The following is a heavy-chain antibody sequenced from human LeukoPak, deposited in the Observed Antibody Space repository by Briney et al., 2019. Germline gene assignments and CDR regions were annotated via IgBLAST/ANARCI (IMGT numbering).Heavy chain of an antibody. Sequence: KPSGTLSLTCAVSGGSISSSNWWSWVRQPPGKGLEWIGEIYHSGSTNYNPSLKSRVTISVDKSKNQFSLKLSSVTAADTAVYYCASRYYYNIRSAFDIWGQGTMVTVSS. CDR3: ASRYYYNIRSAFDI. V-gene: IGHV4-4*02. D-gene: IGHD3-10*01. J-gene: IGHJ3*02. CDR2: IYHSGST. CDR1: GGSISSSNW.